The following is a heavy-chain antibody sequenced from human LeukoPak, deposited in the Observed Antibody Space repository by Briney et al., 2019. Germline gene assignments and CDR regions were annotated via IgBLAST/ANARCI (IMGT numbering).Heavy chain of an antibody. J-gene: IGHJ5*02. Sequence: QAPGQGLEWMGWINPNSGGTNYAQKFQGRVTMTRHTSISPAYMELSRLRSDDTAVYYCARVGAPGIAAAGTWFDPWGQGTLVTVSS. CDR3: ARVGAPGIAAAGTWFDP. CDR2: INPNSGGT. V-gene: IGHV1-2*02. D-gene: IGHD6-13*01.